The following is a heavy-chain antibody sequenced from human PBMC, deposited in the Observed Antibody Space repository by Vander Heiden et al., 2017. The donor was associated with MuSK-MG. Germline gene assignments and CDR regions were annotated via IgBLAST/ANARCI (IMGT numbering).Heavy chain of an antibody. CDR1: GFPFSSYS. CDR3: ARESTGYSSSWYWFDP. J-gene: IGHJ5*02. D-gene: IGHD6-13*01. Sequence: EVQLVESGGGLVQPVGSLRLSCAASGFPFSSYSMNWVLQAPGKGLEWVSYISSSSSTIYYADSVKGRFTISRDNAKNSLYLQMNSLRAEDTAVYYCARESTGYSSSWYWFDPWGQGTLVTVSS. CDR2: ISSSSSTI. V-gene: IGHV3-48*01.